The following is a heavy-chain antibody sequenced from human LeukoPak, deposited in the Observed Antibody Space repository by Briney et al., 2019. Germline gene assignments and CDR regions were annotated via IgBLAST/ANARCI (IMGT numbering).Heavy chain of an antibody. CDR1: GFTFDDYA. J-gene: IGHJ4*02. V-gene: IGHV3-9*01. CDR3: AKDSIAARRGVFDY. Sequence: GGSLRLSCAASGFTFDDYAMRWVRQAPGKGLEWVSGISWNSGSIGYADSVKGRFTISRDNAKNSLYLQMNSLRAEDTALYYCAKDSIAARRGVFDYWGQGTLVTVSS. CDR2: ISWNSGSI. D-gene: IGHD6-6*01.